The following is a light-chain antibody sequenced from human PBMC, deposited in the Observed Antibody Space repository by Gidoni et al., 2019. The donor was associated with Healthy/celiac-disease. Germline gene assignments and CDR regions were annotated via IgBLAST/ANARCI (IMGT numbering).Light chain of an antibody. CDR2: AAS. CDR3: QQSYSTPQT. CDR1: QSISSY. Sequence: DIQMTQSPSSLSASVVDIVTIPCRASQSISSYLTWDQQKPGKAPKLLIYAASSLQSGVPSRFSVSGSGTDFTLTISSLPPEDFATYYCQQSYSTPQTFXXXTKVEIK. V-gene: IGKV1-39*01. J-gene: IGKJ1*01.